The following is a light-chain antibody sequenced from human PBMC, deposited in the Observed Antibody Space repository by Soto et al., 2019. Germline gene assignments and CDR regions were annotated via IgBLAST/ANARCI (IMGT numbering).Light chain of an antibody. Sequence: QSARTQPASVSGSPGHSITGSCTGTSSDVGGYNYVSWYQQHPGKAPKLMIYDVSNRPSGVSNRFSGSKSGNTASLTISGLQAEDEADYYCSSYTSSSTRVFGTGTKLTVL. CDR3: SSYTSSSTRV. CDR1: SSDVGGYNY. CDR2: DVS. V-gene: IGLV2-14*01. J-gene: IGLJ1*01.